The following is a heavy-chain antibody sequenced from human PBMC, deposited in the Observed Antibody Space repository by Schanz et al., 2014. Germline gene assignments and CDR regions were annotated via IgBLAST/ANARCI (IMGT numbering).Heavy chain of an antibody. CDR2: ISYGGSDK. CDR3: ARDGRKYSSGTLDYFDN. J-gene: IGHJ4*02. V-gene: IGHV3-30*04. Sequence: QVQLVESGGGVVQPGRSLRLSCAASGFSFSTYAMHWVRQAPGKGLEWVAVISYGGSDKYYTDSVKGHFTISTDDSKNSLFLQMNSLRAEDTPLSSCARDGRKYSSGTLDYFDNWGQGTLVTVSS. CDR1: GFSFSTYA. D-gene: IGHD6-25*01.